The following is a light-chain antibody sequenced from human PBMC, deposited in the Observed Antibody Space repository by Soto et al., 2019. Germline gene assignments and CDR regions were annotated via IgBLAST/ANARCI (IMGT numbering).Light chain of an antibody. CDR2: AAS. CDR3: QQATSFPLT. Sequence: DIQMTQSPSSVSASVGDRVTITCRASQGISSWLAWCQQKPGKAPKLLIYAASSLQTGVPSRFSGSGSGTDFTLTISSRQPEDFATYYCQQATSFPLTFGGGTKV. J-gene: IGKJ4*01. V-gene: IGKV1-12*01. CDR1: QGISSW.